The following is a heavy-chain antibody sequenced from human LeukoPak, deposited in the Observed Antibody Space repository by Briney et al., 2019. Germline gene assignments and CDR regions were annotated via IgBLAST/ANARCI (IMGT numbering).Heavy chain of an antibody. J-gene: IGHJ4*02. CDR3: ARGERPGCDY. V-gene: IGHV4-59*01. D-gene: IGHD6-6*01. CDR1: GGSNTSYY. CDR2: ISYSRST. Sequence: SETLSLTCTVSGGSNTSYYWSWIRQHPGKGLEWIGYISYSRSTNYNPSLKSRATMSLDTSKNQFSLNLNSVTAADTAVYYCARGERPGCDYWGQGTLVTVSS.